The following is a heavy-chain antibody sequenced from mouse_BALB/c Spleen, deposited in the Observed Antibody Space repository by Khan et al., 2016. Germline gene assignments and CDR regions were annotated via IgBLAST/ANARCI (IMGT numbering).Heavy chain of an antibody. J-gene: IGHJ3*01. Sequence: VQLQQSGPGLVKPSQSLSLTCTVTGYSITSDYAWNWIRQFPGNKLEWMGYISYSGSTSSNPSLKSRISITRYTSKNQFFLQLNSVTTEDTATYYCARNGNRYERTWFAYWGQGTLVTVSA. V-gene: IGHV3-2*02. D-gene: IGHD2-14*01. CDR2: ISYSGST. CDR1: GYSITSDYA. CDR3: ARNGNRYERTWFAY.